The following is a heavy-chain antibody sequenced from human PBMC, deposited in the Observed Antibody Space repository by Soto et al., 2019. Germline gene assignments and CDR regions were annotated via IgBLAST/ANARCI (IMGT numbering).Heavy chain of an antibody. CDR1: GFTFGSYA. CDR2: ISGSGGST. V-gene: IGHV3-23*01. D-gene: IGHD5-18*01. Sequence: PGGSLRLSCAASGFTFGSYAMSWVRQAPGKGLEWVSAISGSGGSTYYADSVKGRFTISRDNSKNTLYLQMNSLRAEDTAVYYCATISNKWIQLYYGMDVWGQGTTVTVSS. J-gene: IGHJ6*02. CDR3: ATISNKWIQLYYGMDV.